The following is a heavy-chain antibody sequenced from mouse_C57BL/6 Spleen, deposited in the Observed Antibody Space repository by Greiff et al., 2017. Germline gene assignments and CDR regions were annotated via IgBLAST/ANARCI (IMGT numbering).Heavy chain of an antibody. Sequence: QVQLKQSGAELARPGASVKLSCKASGYTFTSYGISWVKQRTGQGLEWIGEIYPRSGNTYYNEKFKGKATLTADKSSSTAYMERRSLTSEDSAVYFCARGEYDGYFDVWGTGTTVTVSS. V-gene: IGHV1-81*01. J-gene: IGHJ1*03. D-gene: IGHD2-14*01. CDR1: GYTFTSYG. CDR3: ARGEYDGYFDV. CDR2: IYPRSGNT.